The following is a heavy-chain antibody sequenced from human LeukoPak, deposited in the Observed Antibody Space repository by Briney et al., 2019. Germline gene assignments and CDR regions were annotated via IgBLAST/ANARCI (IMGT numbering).Heavy chain of an antibody. CDR3: ARAPYYYYMDV. Sequence: PSETLSLTCTVSGGSISSYYWSWIRQPPGRGLEWIGYIYHSGSTNYNPSPKSRVTISVDTSKNQFSLKVSSGTAADTAVYYCARAPYYYYMDVWGKGTTVTVSS. J-gene: IGHJ6*03. V-gene: IGHV4-59*01. CDR2: IYHSGST. CDR1: GGSISSYY.